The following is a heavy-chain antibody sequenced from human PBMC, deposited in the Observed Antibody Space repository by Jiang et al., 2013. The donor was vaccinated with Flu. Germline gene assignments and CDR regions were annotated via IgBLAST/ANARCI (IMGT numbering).Heavy chain of an antibody. D-gene: IGHD6-13*01. V-gene: IGHV4-34*01. CDR1: GGSFSGYY. CDR3: AAGKQQLAPALFDY. J-gene: IGHJ4*02. Sequence: LLKPSETLSLTCAVYGGSFSGYYWSWIRQPPGKGLEWIGEINHSGSTNYNPSLKSRVTISVDTSKNQFSLKLSSVTAADTAVYYCAAGKQQLAPALFDYWGQGTLVTVSS. CDR2: INHSGST.